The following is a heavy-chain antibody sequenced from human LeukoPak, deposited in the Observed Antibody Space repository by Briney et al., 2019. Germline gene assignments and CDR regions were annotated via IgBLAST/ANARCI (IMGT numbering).Heavy chain of an antibody. CDR1: GYTFTSYG. V-gene: IGHV1-18*01. CDR2: ISAYSGNT. CDR3: ARDSGLWFGELSSNWFDP. D-gene: IGHD3-10*01. Sequence: ASVKVSCKASGYTFTSYGISWVRQAPGQGLEWMGWISAYSGNTNYAQKLQGRVTMTTDTSTSTAYMELRSLRSDDTAVYYCARDSGLWFGELSSNWFDPWGQGTLVTVSS. J-gene: IGHJ5*02.